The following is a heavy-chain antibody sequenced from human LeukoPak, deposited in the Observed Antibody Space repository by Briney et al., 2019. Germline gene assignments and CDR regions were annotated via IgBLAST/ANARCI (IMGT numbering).Heavy chain of an antibody. CDR2: ITGSGGST. V-gene: IGHV3-23*01. D-gene: IGHD4-11*01. CDR3: AKGQGSDYLPTFDS. Sequence: GASLRLSSAASGFTFSSYAMNWVRQAPGKRLEWVSGITGSGGSTYYADYVKGRFTISRDNSKNTLYLQMKSLRAEDTGVYYCAKGQGSDYLPTFDSWGQGTLVNVPS. CDR1: GFTFSSYA. J-gene: IGHJ4*02.